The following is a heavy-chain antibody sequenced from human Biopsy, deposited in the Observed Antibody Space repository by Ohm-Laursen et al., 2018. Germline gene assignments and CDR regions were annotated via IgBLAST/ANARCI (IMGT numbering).Heavy chain of an antibody. CDR1: GGSISSETNY. CDR3: ARHPTGFWFDP. Sequence: SDTLSLTCAVSGGSISSETNYWGWIRQLPGKGLEWIGSIFYGGITYYNPSLKSRVTISVDTSKNQFSLNLSSVTGADTAVYYCARHPTGFWFDPWGQGTLVTVSS. CDR2: IFYGGIT. V-gene: IGHV4-39*01. J-gene: IGHJ5*02.